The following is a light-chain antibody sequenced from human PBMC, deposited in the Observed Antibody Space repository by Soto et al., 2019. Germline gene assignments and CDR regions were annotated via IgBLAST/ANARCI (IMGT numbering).Light chain of an antibody. Sequence: EIVMTQSPATLSVSPGERATLSCRASQSVSSTAAWYQQKAGQAPRLLIYNATTRATGIPARFSGSGSGTEFTLTISSLQSEDFAVYYCQHYDNWPPWTFGQGTKVDIK. CDR2: NAT. J-gene: IGKJ1*01. CDR1: QSVSST. V-gene: IGKV3-15*01. CDR3: QHYDNWPPWT.